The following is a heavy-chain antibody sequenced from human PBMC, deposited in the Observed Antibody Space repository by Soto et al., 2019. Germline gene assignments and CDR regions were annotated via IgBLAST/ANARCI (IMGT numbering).Heavy chain of an antibody. Sequence: ASVKVSCKASGYIFTGYYMHWVRQAPGQGLEWMGWINPNSGDTNYTQKFQGWVTMTRDTSISTAYTELTPLRSEDTAVSYCVTSRISIAGDRETEYYFDHWGQGNPVTVSS. CDR3: VTSRISIAGDRETEYYFDH. CDR2: INPNSGDT. CDR1: GYIFTGYY. V-gene: IGHV1-2*04. J-gene: IGHJ4*02. D-gene: IGHD6-6*01.